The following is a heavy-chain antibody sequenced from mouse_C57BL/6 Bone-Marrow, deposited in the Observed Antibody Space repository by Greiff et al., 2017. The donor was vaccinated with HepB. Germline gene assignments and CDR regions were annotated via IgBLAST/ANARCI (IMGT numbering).Heavy chain of an antibody. Sequence: EVQLQQSGTVLARPGASVKMSCKTSGYTFTSYWMHWVKQRPGQGLEWIGAIYPGNSDTSYNQKFKGKAKLTAVTSASTAYMELSSLTNEDSAVYYCTRENYGNYEGVDFDYWGQGTTLTVSS. CDR3: TRENYGNYEGVDFDY. V-gene: IGHV1-5*01. CDR1: GYTFTSYW. CDR2: IYPGNSDT. D-gene: IGHD2-1*01. J-gene: IGHJ2*01.